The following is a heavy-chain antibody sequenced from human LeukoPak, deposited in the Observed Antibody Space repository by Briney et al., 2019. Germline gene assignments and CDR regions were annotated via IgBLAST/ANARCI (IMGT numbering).Heavy chain of an antibody. CDR3: ARAYCSSTSCLYYYGMDV. CDR1: GFTVSSNY. CDR2: IYSGGST. J-gene: IGHJ6*02. D-gene: IGHD2-2*01. Sequence: PEGSLRLSCAASGFTVSSNYMSWVRQAPGKGLEWVSVIYSGGSTYYADSVKGRFTISRDNSKNTLYLQMNSLRAEDTAVYYCARAYCSSTSCLYYYGMDVWGQGTTVTVSS. V-gene: IGHV3-66*01.